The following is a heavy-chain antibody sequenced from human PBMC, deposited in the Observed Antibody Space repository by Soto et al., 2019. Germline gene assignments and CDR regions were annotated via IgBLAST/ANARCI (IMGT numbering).Heavy chain of an antibody. D-gene: IGHD6-25*01. CDR3: AKVTVSAYYYYYYGMDV. CDR1: GFTFSGHW. V-gene: IGHV3-23*01. J-gene: IGHJ6*02. CDR2: ISGSGGST. Sequence: GGSLRLSCEASGFTFSGHWMTWVRQSPGKGLQWVSAISGSGGSTYYADSVKGRFTISRDNSKNTLYLQMNSLRAEDTAVYYCAKVTVSAYYYYYYGMDVWGQGTTATVSS.